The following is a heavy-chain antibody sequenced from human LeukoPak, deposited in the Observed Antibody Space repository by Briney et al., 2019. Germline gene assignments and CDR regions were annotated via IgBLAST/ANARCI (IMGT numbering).Heavy chain of an antibody. D-gene: IGHD3-10*01. Sequence: ASVKVSCKVSGYTLTELSMHWVRQAPGKGLEWMGGFDPEDGETIYAQKFQGRVTMTEDTSTDTAYMELSSLRAEDTALYHCARRYMVRGYGMDVWGQGTTVTVSS. V-gene: IGHV1-24*01. CDR2: FDPEDGET. CDR3: ARRYMVRGYGMDV. J-gene: IGHJ6*02. CDR1: GYTLTELS.